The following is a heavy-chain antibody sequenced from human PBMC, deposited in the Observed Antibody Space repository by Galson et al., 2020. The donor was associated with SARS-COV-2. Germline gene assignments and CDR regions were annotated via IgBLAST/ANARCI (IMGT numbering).Heavy chain of an antibody. J-gene: IGHJ3*02. V-gene: IGHV4-59*08. D-gene: IGHD3-22*01. CDR2: IYYSGRT. CDR1: GGSINTYY. CDR3: ARHSKYDSRGYQDAFDI. Sequence: SETLSLTCTVSGGSINTYYWSWIRQPPGKGPEWIAYIYYSGRTNYNLSLKSRVTISVDTSANQFSLRMNSMTAADTAVYYCARHSKYDSRGYQDAFDIWGRGTMVTVA.